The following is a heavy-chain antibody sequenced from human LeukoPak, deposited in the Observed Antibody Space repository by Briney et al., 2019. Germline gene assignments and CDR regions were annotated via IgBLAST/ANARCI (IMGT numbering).Heavy chain of an antibody. V-gene: IGHV6-1*01. Sequence: PSQALSLTCAISGDSFSSNSAAWNWIRQSPSRGLEWLGRTYYRFKWNNDYAVSVRSRIIINPDTSKNQFSLQLKSMTPEDTAVYYCARGSSGWWSLDYWGQGTLVTVSS. D-gene: IGHD6-19*01. J-gene: IGHJ4*02. CDR1: GDSFSSNSAA. CDR2: TYYRFKWNN. CDR3: ARGSSGWWSLDY.